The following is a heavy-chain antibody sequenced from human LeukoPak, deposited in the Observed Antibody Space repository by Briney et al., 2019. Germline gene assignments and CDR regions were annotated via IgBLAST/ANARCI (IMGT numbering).Heavy chain of an antibody. D-gene: IGHD2-2*01. CDR3: ARDVVVVVPAAILRWFDP. Sequence: PSETLSLTCTVSGGSISSSSYYWGWIRQPPGKGLEWIGSIYYSGSTYYNPSLKSRVTISVDTSKNQFSLKLSSVTAADTAVYYCARDVVVVVPAAILRWFDPWGQGTLVTVSS. CDR2: IYYSGST. V-gene: IGHV4-39*07. J-gene: IGHJ5*02. CDR1: GGSISSSSYY.